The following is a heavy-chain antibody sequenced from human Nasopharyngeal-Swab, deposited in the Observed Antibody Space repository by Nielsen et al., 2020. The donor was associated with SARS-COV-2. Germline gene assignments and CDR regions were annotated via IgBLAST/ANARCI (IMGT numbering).Heavy chain of an antibody. Sequence: GESPKISCAASGFTFSSYSMNWVRQAPGKGLEWVSSISSSSSYIYYADSVKGRFTISRDNAKNSLYLQMNSLRAEDTAVYYCARDDGQWLNPVYYFDYWGQGTLVTVSS. D-gene: IGHD6-19*01. J-gene: IGHJ4*02. CDR2: ISSSSSYI. CDR3: ARDDGQWLNPVYYFDY. V-gene: IGHV3-21*01. CDR1: GFTFSSYS.